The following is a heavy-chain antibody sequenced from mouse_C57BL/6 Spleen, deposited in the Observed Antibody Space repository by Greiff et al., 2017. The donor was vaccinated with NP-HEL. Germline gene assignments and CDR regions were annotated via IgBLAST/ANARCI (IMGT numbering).Heavy chain of an antibody. CDR2: IYPGDGDT. V-gene: IGHV1-82*01. Sequence: QVQLQQSGPELVKPGASVKISCKASGYAFSSSWMNWVKQRPGKGLEWIGRIYPGDGDTNYNGKFKGKATLTADKSSSTAYMQLSSLTSEYTAVYFCTRGALSVYDAMDYWGQGTSVTVSS. D-gene: IGHD3-2*02. J-gene: IGHJ4*01. CDR3: TRGALSVYDAMDY. CDR1: GYAFSSSW.